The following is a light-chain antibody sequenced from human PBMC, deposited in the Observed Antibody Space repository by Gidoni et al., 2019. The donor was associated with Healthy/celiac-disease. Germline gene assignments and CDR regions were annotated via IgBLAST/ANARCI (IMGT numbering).Light chain of an antibody. CDR1: QSISSW. CDR3: QQYNSYST. J-gene: IGKJ2*01. Sequence: DIQMTQSPSTLSASVGDRVTITCRASQSISSWLAWYQQKPGKAPKLLIYKASSLESGVPSRFSGSGSGTEFTLTISRLQPDDFATYYCQQYNSYSTFGQGTKLEI. V-gene: IGKV1-5*03. CDR2: KAS.